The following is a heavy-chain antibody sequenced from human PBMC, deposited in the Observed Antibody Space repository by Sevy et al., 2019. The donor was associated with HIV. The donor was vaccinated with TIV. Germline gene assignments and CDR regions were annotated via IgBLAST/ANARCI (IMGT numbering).Heavy chain of an antibody. V-gene: IGHV1-18*01. J-gene: IGHJ4*02. CDR2: ISAYNGNT. D-gene: IGHD3-10*01. CDR1: GYTFTSYG. CDR3: ARERATGDYYGSGSYHYFDY. Sequence: ASVKVSCKASGYTFTSYGISWVRQAPGQGLEWMGWISAYNGNTNYAQKLQGRVTMTTDTSTSKAYMELRSLRSDDTAVYYCARERATGDYYGSGSYHYFDYWGQGTLVTVSS.